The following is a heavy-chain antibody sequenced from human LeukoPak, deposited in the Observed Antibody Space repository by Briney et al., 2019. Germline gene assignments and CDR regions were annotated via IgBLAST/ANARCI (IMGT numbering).Heavy chain of an antibody. CDR1: GGSISSYY. CDR2: IYHSGST. Sequence: SETLSLTCTVSGGSISSYYWSWIRQPPGKGLEWIGSIYHSGSTYYNPSLKSRVTISVDTSKNQFSLKLSSVTAADTAVYYCARDAGYEYNWFDPWGQGTLVTVSS. V-gene: IGHV4-59*01. CDR3: ARDAGYEYNWFDP. J-gene: IGHJ5*02. D-gene: IGHD2-15*01.